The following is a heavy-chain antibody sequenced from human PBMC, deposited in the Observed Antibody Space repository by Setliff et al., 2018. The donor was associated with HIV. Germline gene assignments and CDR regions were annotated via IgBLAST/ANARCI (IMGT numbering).Heavy chain of an antibody. D-gene: IGHD7-27*01. CDR3: ARHGSALTGDGHHLDP. J-gene: IGHJ5*02. CDR2: IFYSGST. CDR1: GDSINYKY. Sequence: PSETLSLTCTVSGDSINYKYWSWIRQSPGKGLEWIGYIFYSGSTNYNPSLKSRVTIFVDTSRNQFSLRMTSVTAADTALYFCARHGSALTGDGHHLDPWGQGILVTVSS. V-gene: IGHV4-59*08.